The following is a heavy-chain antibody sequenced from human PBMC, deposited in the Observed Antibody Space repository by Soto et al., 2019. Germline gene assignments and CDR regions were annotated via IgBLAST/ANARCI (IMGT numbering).Heavy chain of an antibody. J-gene: IGHJ6*03. CDR3: ARGVVYYYYRDV. D-gene: IGHD2-21*01. Sequence: SETLSLTCTVSGGSISSYYWSWIRQPPGKGLEWIGYIYYSGSTNYNPSLKSRVTISVDTSKNQFSLKLSSVTAADTAVYYCARGVVYYYYRDVWGKGTTVTVSS. CDR2: IYYSGST. V-gene: IGHV4-59*01. CDR1: GGSISSYY.